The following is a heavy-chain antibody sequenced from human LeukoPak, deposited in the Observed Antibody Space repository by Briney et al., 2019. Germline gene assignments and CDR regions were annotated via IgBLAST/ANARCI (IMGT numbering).Heavy chain of an antibody. V-gene: IGHV3-21*01. CDR2: ISPSTSDI. D-gene: IGHD1-1*01. CDR3: ARVYKAGTRYYYYGMDV. J-gene: IGHJ6*02. CDR1: GFTFSSYS. Sequence: PGGSLRLSCAASGFTFSSYSMNWVRQAPGKGLEWVSSISPSTSDIYYADSVKGRFTISRDNAKNSLYLQMNSLRAEDTAMYHCARVYKAGTRYYYYGMDVWGLGTTVTVSS.